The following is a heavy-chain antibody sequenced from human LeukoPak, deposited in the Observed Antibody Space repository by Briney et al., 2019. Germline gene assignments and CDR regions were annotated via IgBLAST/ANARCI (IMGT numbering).Heavy chain of an antibody. D-gene: IGHD6-13*01. CDR2: ISGSSGGDT. Sequence: GGSLRLSCAASGFTFSSYAMSWVRQAPGRGLEWVSAISGSSGGDTYYADSVKGRFTISRDNAKNSLYLQMNSLRDEDTAVYYCARVWGLAVAGGEIEYWGQGTLVTVSS. CDR3: ARVWGLAVAGGEIEY. V-gene: IGHV3-23*01. J-gene: IGHJ4*02. CDR1: GFTFSSYA.